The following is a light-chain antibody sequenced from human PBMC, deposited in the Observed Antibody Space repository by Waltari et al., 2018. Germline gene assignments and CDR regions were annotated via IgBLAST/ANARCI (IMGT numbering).Light chain of an antibody. CDR2: KTE. V-gene: IGKV1-5*03. J-gene: IGKJ4*02. CDR1: QSISKW. CDR3: QQYNVYSLT. Sequence: DIQMTQSPSTLSASVGDRVPITRRDSQSISKWFAWYQQKPGKAPKFLIYKTENLESGVPARVSGSGSGTEFTLTISSLQPDGFATYYCQQYNVYSLTFGGGTKVEIK.